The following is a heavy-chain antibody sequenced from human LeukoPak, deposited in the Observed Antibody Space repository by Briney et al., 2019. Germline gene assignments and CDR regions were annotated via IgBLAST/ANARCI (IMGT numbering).Heavy chain of an antibody. CDR1: GFTFSSYW. CDR3: ARDRAGATAGRYYYGMDV. Sequence: GGSLRLSCAASGFTFSSYWMHWVRQAPGKGLVWVSRINSDGSSTSYADSVKGRFTISRDNAKNTLYLQMNSLRAEDTAVYYCARDRAGATAGRYYYGMDVWGQGTTVTVSS. V-gene: IGHV3-74*01. D-gene: IGHD1-26*01. CDR2: INSDGSST. J-gene: IGHJ6*02.